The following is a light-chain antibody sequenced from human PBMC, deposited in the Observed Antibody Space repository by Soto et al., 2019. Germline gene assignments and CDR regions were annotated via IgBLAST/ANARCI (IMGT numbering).Light chain of an antibody. CDR1: QSVNNN. J-gene: IGKJ4*01. Sequence: EIVMTQSPVTLSVSPGERATLSCTASQSVNNNVAWYQQKPGHTPRLLIYSASTRATGIPARFSGSGSETEFTLTISSLQSEDFAVYYCQQYGSSPLTFGGGTKVDIK. CDR2: SAS. CDR3: QQYGSSPLT. V-gene: IGKV3-15*01.